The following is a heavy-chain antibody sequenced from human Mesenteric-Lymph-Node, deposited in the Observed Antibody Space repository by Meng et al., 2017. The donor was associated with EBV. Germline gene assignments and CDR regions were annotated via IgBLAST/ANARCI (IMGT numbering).Heavy chain of an antibody. J-gene: IGHJ4*02. CDR2: LDLTDGER. CDR3: ATGDYGRDVFDY. CDR1: GYRLSELS. V-gene: IGHV1-24*01. Sequence: HVQLVQSGAEVKKPGASVKVSCKVSGYRLSELSMHWVRQAPGKGLEWMGGLDLTDGERIYAQKFQGRVTMTEDTSTDTAYMEMSSLRSEDTAVYYCATGDYGRDVFDYWGQGTLVTVSS. D-gene: IGHD3-16*01.